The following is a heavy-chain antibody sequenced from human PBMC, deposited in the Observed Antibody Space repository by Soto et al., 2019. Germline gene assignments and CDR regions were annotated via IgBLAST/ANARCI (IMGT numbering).Heavy chain of an antibody. J-gene: IGHJ6*02. CDR1: GYTFTTFD. V-gene: IGHV1-8*01. CDR2: VNPDSGNT. CDR3: ALLDQGTHVMDA. Sequence: GASVKVSCKASGYTFTTFDINWVRQAPGQGLEWMGWVNPDSGNTGYAQSFQGRVTMARNTSISTAYMELSSLRSEDTAVYYCALLDQGTHVMDAWGQGTTVTVSS. D-gene: IGHD1-1*01.